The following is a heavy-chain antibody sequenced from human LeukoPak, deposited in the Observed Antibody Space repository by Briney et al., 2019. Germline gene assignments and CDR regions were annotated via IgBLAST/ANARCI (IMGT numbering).Heavy chain of an antibody. Sequence: GGSLRLSCAASGFTFSSYGMSWVRQAPGKGLEWVSAISGSGGSTYYADSVKGRFTISRDNSKNTLYLQMNSLRAEDTAVYYCARSPWGVTAIFLDSWGQGTLVTVSS. CDR1: GFTFSSYG. J-gene: IGHJ4*02. V-gene: IGHV3-23*01. CDR2: ISGSGGST. CDR3: ARSPWGVTAIFLDS. D-gene: IGHD2-21*02.